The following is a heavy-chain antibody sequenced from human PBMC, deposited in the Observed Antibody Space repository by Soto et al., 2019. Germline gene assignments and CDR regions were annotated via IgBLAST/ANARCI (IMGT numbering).Heavy chain of an antibody. D-gene: IGHD2-2*02. CDR2: INHSGST. Sequence: SETLSLTCAVYGGSFSGYYWSGIRQPPGKGLEWIGEINHSGSTNYNPSLKSRVTISVDTSKNQFSLKLSSVTAADTAVYYCARCPPAAIVGYYYYYMDVWGKGTTVTVSS. CDR3: ARCPPAAIVGYYYYYMDV. J-gene: IGHJ6*03. V-gene: IGHV4-34*01. CDR1: GGSFSGYY.